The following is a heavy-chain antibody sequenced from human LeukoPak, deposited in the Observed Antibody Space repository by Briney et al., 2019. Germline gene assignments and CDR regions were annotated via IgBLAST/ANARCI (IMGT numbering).Heavy chain of an antibody. J-gene: IGHJ4*02. D-gene: IGHD3-10*01. CDR2: IYGDGTT. CDR1: GFNVSSNY. Sequence: PGGSLRLSCEASGFNVSSNYMTWVRQAPGKGLEWVSLIYGDGTTVYADSVKGRFHISRHNSKNSLYLQMNSLRAEDTAVYYCARGIIYLDYWGQGILVTVSS. CDR3: ARGIIYLDY. V-gene: IGHV3-53*04.